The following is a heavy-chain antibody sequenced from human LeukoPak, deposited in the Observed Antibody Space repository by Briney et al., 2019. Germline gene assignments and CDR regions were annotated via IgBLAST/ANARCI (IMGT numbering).Heavy chain of an antibody. CDR3: ARGVPAGYYDSSGTKPGDY. CDR1: GFTFSSYS. Sequence: GGSLRLSCAASGFTFSSYSMNWVRQAPGKGLEWVSSISSSSSYIYYADSVKGRFTISRDNAKNSLYLQMNSLRAEDTAVYYCARGVPAGYYDSSGTKPGDYWGQGTLVTVSS. D-gene: IGHD3-22*01. CDR2: ISSSSSYI. J-gene: IGHJ4*02. V-gene: IGHV3-21*01.